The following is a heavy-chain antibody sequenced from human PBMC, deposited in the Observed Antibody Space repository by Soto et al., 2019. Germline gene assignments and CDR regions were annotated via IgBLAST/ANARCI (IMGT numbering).Heavy chain of an antibody. D-gene: IGHD2-21*01. V-gene: IGHV1-3*01. CDR1: GHTFANFG. Sequence: ASVKVSCKASGHTFANFGISWVRQAPGQGLEWMGWINAGNGNTKYSQKFQGRVTITRDTSASTAYMELSSLRSEDTAVYYCARGGRDAIFSYYYYGMDVWXQGTTVTVSS. CDR2: INAGNGNT. J-gene: IGHJ6*02. CDR3: ARGGRDAIFSYYYYGMDV.